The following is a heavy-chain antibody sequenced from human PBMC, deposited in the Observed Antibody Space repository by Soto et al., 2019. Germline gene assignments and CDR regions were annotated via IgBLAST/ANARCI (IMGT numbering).Heavy chain of an antibody. V-gene: IGHV4-61*01. Sequence: SETLSLTCTVSGGSVSSGSYYWSWIRQPPGRGLEWIGYIYYSGSTNYNPSLKSRVTISVDTSKNQFSLKLSSVTAADTAVYYCARVMYYYGSGSSYGMDVWGQGTTVTVSS. CDR3: ARVMYYYGSGSSYGMDV. CDR1: GGSVSSGSYY. J-gene: IGHJ6*02. CDR2: IYYSGST. D-gene: IGHD3-10*01.